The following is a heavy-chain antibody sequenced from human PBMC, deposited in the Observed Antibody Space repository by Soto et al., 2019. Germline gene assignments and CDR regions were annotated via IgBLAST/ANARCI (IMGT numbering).Heavy chain of an antibody. D-gene: IGHD3-3*01. CDR3: ARMGGITIFGVDTYYYYGMDV. Sequence: ASVKVSCKASGGTFSSYAISWVRQAPGQGLEWMGGIIPIFGTANYAQKFQGRVTITADKSTSTAYMELSSLRSEDTAVYYCARMGGITIFGVDTYYYYGMDVWGQGTTVTVSS. CDR2: IIPIFGTA. J-gene: IGHJ6*02. V-gene: IGHV1-69*06. CDR1: GGTFSSYA.